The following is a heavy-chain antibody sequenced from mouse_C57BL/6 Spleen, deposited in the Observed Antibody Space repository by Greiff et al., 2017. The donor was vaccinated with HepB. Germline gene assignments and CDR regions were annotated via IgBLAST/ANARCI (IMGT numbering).Heavy chain of an antibody. D-gene: IGHD1-1*01. J-gene: IGHJ3*01. CDR2: IYPRDGST. CDR3: ARAGYYGGFAY. Sequence: QVQLKQSGPELVKPGASVKLSCKASGYTFTSYDINWVKQRPGQGLEWIGWIYPRDGSTKYNEKFKGKATLTVDTSSSTAYMELHSLTSEDSAVYFCARAGYYGGFAYWGQGTLVTVSA. CDR1: GYTFTSYD. V-gene: IGHV1-85*01.